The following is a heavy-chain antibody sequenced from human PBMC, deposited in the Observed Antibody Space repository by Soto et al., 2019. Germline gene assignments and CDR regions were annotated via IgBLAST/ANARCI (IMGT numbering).Heavy chain of an antibody. Sequence: PGGSLRLSCAASRFTFSNFAMHWVRQAPGKGLEWVAAISYDGSNEYYADSVKGRFTISRDNSKDTLYLQMNSLRAEDTAVYFCARGRSGNSGRNYFDYWGQGTLVTVSS. J-gene: IGHJ4*02. D-gene: IGHD2-15*01. CDR3: ARGRSGNSGRNYFDY. CDR2: ISYDGSNE. CDR1: RFTFSNFA. V-gene: IGHV3-30-3*01.